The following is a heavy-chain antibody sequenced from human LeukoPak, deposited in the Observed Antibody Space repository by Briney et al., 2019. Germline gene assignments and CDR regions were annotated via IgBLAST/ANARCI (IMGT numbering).Heavy chain of an antibody. Sequence: PGGSLRLSCAASGFTFSDYWMNWVRQAPGKGLEWVANIEEDGSEKYYVDSVKGRFTISRDNAKNSLYLQMNSLRAEDTAVYYCARDRIVGYYDSSGYLNAFDIWGQGTMVTVSS. CDR2: IEEDGSEK. CDR1: GFTFSDYW. D-gene: IGHD3-22*01. V-gene: IGHV3-7*01. J-gene: IGHJ3*02. CDR3: ARDRIVGYYDSSGYLNAFDI.